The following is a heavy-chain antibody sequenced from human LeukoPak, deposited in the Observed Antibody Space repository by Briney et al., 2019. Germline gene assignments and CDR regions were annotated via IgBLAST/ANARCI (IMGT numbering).Heavy chain of an antibody. D-gene: IGHD2-15*01. J-gene: IGHJ6*02. Sequence: GGPLRLSCAASAFTFNTYGMNWVRQAPGKGLEWVGVVWYDGGIKYYADSVKGRFTISRDNSKNMMYLQMNSLRAEDTAVYYCARIDCSGGSCRQYYYYGMDVWGQGTTVTVSS. CDR2: VWYDGGIK. CDR1: AFTFNTYG. V-gene: IGHV3-33*01. CDR3: ARIDCSGGSCRQYYYYGMDV.